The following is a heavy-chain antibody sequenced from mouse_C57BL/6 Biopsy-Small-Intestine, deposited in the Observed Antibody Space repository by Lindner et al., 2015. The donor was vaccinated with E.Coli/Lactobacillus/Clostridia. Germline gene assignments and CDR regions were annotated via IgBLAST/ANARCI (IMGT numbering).Heavy chain of an antibody. V-gene: IGHV3-8*01. Sequence: VQLQESGPGLANLLRLCPXPVLSLATPSPVITGTGIRKFPGNKFEYMGYIDYSGTTYYNPSLKSRISITRDTSKNQYYLQLNSVTTEDTATYYCARCPSGRYAVDYWGQGTSVTVSS. CDR3: ARCPSGRYAVDY. CDR1: ATPSPVIT. CDR2: IDYSGTT. D-gene: IGHD4-1*01. J-gene: IGHJ4*01.